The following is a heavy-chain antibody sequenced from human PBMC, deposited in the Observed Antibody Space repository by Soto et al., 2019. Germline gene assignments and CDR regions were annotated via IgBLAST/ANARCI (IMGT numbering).Heavy chain of an antibody. D-gene: IGHD2-15*01. Sequence: GGSLRLSCAASGFTFSSYSMNWVRQAPGKGLEWVSSISSSSSYIYYEDSVKGRFTISRDNAKNSLYLQMNSLRAEDTAVYYCARDEYCSGGSCYHEFDYWGQGTLVTVSS. CDR3: ARDEYCSGGSCYHEFDY. CDR1: GFTFSSYS. J-gene: IGHJ4*02. V-gene: IGHV3-21*01. CDR2: ISSSSSYI.